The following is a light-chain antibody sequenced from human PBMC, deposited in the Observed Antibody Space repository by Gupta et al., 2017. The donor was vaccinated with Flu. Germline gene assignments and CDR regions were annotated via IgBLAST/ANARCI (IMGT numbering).Light chain of an antibody. CDR3: QRYNSAPPGLT. CDR1: QDITNY. V-gene: IGKV1-27*01. J-gene: IGKJ4*01. CDR2: DAS. Sequence: DIYMTQSPSSLSDSLGDRVTITCRASQDITNYLAWYQQKPGKVPNLLIYDASTLQSGVPSRFSGSASGTDFTLTISSLQPEDVATYYCQRYNSAPPGLTFGGGTKVEIK.